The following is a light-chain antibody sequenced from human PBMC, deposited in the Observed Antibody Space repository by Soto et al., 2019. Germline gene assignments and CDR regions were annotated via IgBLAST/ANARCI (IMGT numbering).Light chain of an antibody. J-gene: IGKJ5*01. Sequence: DIQMTQSPSALSASVGDTVTMTCRASQSIALSVNWYQQKPGKAPKLLIYVAFTLESGVPSRFSGSGSGTDFTLTIGSLQPDDFATYYCQQSYSTPITFGQGTRLEIK. CDR1: QSIALS. CDR2: VAF. CDR3: QQSYSTPIT. V-gene: IGKV1-39*01.